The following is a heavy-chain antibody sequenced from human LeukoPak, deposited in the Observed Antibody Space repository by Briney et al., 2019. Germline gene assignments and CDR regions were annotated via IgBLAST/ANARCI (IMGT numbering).Heavy chain of an antibody. V-gene: IGHV4-4*07. J-gene: IGHJ6*03. CDR2: IYTSGST. D-gene: IGHD3-22*01. CDR1: GGSISSYY. Sequence: SETLSLTCTVSGGSISSYYWSWIRQPAGKGLEWIGRIYTSGSTNYNPSLKSRVTMSVDTSKNQFSLKLSSVTAADTAVYYCARGFDYYDSSGYWYYYYYMDVWGKGTTVTVSS. CDR3: ARGFDYYDSSGYWYYYYYMDV.